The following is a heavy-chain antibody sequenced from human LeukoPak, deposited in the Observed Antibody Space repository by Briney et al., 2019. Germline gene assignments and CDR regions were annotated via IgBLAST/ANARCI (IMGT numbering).Heavy chain of an antibody. CDR1: GFTFSSYW. D-gene: IGHD2-21*02. V-gene: IGHV3-7*02. Sequence: GGSLRLSCAASGFTFSSYWMSWVRQAPGKGLEWVANVKQDGSEKYYVDSVKGRFTISRDNAKNSVYLQMNSLRAEDTAAYYCARGLCGGDCYSDWGQGTQVTVSS. J-gene: IGHJ4*02. CDR3: ARGLCGGDCYSD. CDR2: VKQDGSEK.